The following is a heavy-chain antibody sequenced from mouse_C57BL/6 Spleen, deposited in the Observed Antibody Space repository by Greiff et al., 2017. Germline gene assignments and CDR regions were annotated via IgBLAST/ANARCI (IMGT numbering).Heavy chain of an antibody. D-gene: IGHD1-1*01. CDR1: GYTFTSYW. CDR3: ARGYYGSSYGGLDY. CDR2: IYPGSGST. Sequence: QVQLQQPGAELVKPGASVKMSCKASGYTFTSYWITWVKQRPGQGLEWIGDIYPGSGSTNYNEKFKSKATLTVDTSSSTAYMQLSSLTSEDTAVYYCARGYYGSSYGGLDYWGQGTTLTVSS. V-gene: IGHV1-55*01. J-gene: IGHJ2*01.